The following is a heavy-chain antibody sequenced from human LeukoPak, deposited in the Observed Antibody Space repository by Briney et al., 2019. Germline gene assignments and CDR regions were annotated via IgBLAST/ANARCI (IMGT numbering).Heavy chain of an antibody. CDR1: GGSSSPYY. CDR2: INHSGST. Sequence: SETLSLTCAVYGGSSSPYYWSWIRQPPGKGLEWIGEINHSGSTNYNPSLKSRVTISVDTSKNQFSLKLSSVTAADTAVYYCARGGFYCGGDCYVDYWGQGTLVTVSS. D-gene: IGHD2-21*02. V-gene: IGHV4-34*01. CDR3: ARGGFYCGGDCYVDY. J-gene: IGHJ4*02.